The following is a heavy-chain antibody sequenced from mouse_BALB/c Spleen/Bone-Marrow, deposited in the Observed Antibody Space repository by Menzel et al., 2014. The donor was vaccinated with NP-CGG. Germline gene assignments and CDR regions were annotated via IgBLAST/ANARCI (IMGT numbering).Heavy chain of an antibody. CDR2: INPSNGRT. J-gene: IGHJ3*01. CDR3: ARERGNYPFAY. D-gene: IGHD2-1*01. V-gene: IGHV1S81*02. Sequence: QVQLLQSGAELVKPGASVKLSCKASGYTFTSYWMHWVKQRPGQGLEWIGEINPSNGRTNYNEKFQSKATLTVDKSSSTAYMQLSSLTSEDSAVYYCARERGNYPFAYWGQGTLVTVSA. CDR1: GYTFTSYW.